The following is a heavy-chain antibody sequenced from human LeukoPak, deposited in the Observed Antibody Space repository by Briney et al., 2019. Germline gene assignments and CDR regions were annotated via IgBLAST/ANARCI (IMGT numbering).Heavy chain of an antibody. V-gene: IGHV4-34*01. CDR2: INHSGST. Sequence: PSETLSLTCAVYGGSFGGCYWSWIRQPPGKGLEWIGEINHSGSTNYNPSLKSRVTISVDTSKNQFSLKLSSVTAADTAVYYCARARYYDILTGYSYYYYGMDVWGQGTTVTVSS. CDR1: GGSFGGCY. CDR3: ARARYYDILTGYSYYYYGMDV. D-gene: IGHD3-9*01. J-gene: IGHJ6*02.